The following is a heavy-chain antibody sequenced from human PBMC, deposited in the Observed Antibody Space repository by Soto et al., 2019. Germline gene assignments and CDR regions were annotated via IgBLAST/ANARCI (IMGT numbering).Heavy chain of an antibody. CDR3: TKSPGSSSGY. V-gene: IGHV3-23*01. J-gene: IGHJ4*02. D-gene: IGHD6-6*01. CDR2: ISGGGGST. CDR1: GFTFMNYA. Sequence: PGGSLRLSCVDSGFTFMNYALTWVRQAPGKGLEWVSTISGGGGSTYYADSVKGRFTISRDKSKNTLYLQMDGLRAEDTAVYYCTKSPGSSSGYWGQGTLVTVSS.